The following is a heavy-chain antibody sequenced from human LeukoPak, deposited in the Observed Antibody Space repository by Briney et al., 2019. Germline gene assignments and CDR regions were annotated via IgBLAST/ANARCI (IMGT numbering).Heavy chain of an antibody. CDR3: ARVRTVNYYYYGMDV. V-gene: IGHV4-59*01. Sequence: SETLSLTCTVSGGSISSYYWSWIRQPPGKGLEWIGYIYYSGSTNYNPSLKSRVTISVDTSKNQFSLKLSSVTAADTAVYYCARVRTVNYYYYGMDVWGQGTTVTVSS. J-gene: IGHJ6*02. CDR2: IYYSGST. CDR1: GGSISSYY. D-gene: IGHD3-22*01.